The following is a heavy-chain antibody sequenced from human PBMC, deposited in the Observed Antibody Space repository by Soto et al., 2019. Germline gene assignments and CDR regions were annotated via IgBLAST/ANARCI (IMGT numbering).Heavy chain of an antibody. D-gene: IGHD2-8*02. Sequence: GGSLRLSCAPWGFTFSRYAMSGVRHPPGGGLEWVAGITGSGGLTYYADSVKGRFTISRDNSNDTLSLQMNSLRAEDTAIYYCAKGSGKQLWYMAPGDYWGQGILVTVSS. V-gene: IGHV3-23*01. CDR1: GFTFSRYA. J-gene: IGHJ4*02. CDR2: ITGSGGLT. CDR3: AKGSGKQLWYMAPGDY.